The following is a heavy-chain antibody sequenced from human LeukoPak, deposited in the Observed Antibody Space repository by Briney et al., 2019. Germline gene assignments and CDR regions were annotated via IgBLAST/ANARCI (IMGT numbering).Heavy chain of an antibody. V-gene: IGHV4-59*01. CDR2: IYYSGST. J-gene: IGHJ4*02. Sequence: PSETLSLTCTVSGGSISSYYWSWIRQPPGKGLEWIGYIYYSGSTNYNPSLKSRVTISVDTSNDQFSLKLSSVTAADTAVYYCARKDGYKNLDYWGQGTLVTVSS. CDR3: ARKDGYKNLDY. CDR1: GGSISSYY. D-gene: IGHD5-24*01.